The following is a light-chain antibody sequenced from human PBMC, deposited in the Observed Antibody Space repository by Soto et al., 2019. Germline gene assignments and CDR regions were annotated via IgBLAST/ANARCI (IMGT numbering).Light chain of an antibody. CDR3: QQYFSYPLT. Sequence: AIRMTQSPSSFSASTGDRVTITCRASQGISSHLAWYQVKPGKAPRLLIYTASYLESGVPSRFSGSGSGTDSPLTSSPLHSDDSAFYYCQQYFSYPLTFGGGTKVEIK. CDR2: TAS. J-gene: IGKJ4*01. CDR1: QGISSH. V-gene: IGKV1-8*01.